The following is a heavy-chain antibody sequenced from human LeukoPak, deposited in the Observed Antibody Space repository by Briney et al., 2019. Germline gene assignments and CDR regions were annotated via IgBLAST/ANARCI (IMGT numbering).Heavy chain of an antibody. CDR3: ARGIGTSYDSSRDAFDI. CDR1: AGSINSGDYY. V-gene: IGHV4-61*02. CDR2: IYSPGTN. J-gene: IGHJ3*02. Sequence: SETLSLTCTVSAGSINSGDYYWSWIRQPAGKGLEWIGRIYSPGTNYNYNPSVKSRATISIDTSKNQFSLKLTSVTAADTAVYYCARGIGTSYDSSRDAFDIWGQGTMVTVSS. D-gene: IGHD3-22*01.